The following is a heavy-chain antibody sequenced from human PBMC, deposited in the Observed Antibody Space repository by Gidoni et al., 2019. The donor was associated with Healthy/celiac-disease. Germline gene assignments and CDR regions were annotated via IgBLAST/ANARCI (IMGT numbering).Heavy chain of an antibody. CDR2: IYYSGST. Sequence: QVQLQESGPGLVKPSETLSLTCTVSGGSISSYYWSWIRQPPGKGKEWIGYIYYSGSTNYTPSLKSRVTISVDTSKNQFSLKLSSVTAADTAVYYCARYSSSSVYFDYWGQGTLVTVSS. CDR3: ARYSSSSVYFDY. CDR1: GGSISSYY. V-gene: IGHV4-59*01. D-gene: IGHD6-6*01. J-gene: IGHJ4*02.